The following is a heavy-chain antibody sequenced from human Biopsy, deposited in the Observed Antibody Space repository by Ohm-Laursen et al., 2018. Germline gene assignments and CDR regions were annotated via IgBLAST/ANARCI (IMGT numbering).Heavy chain of an antibody. J-gene: IGHJ5*02. D-gene: IGHD3-22*01. Sequence: SAKVSCKASGYTFTSYYMHWVRQAPGQGLEWMGIINPSGGSTTYAQKFQGRVTMTRDTSTGTVYMELSSLRSEDTAVYYCARNAWPTLSTMIVVVKGFNWFDPWGQGTLVTVSS. CDR1: GYTFTSYY. CDR3: ARNAWPTLSTMIVVVKGFNWFDP. V-gene: IGHV1-46*01. CDR2: INPSGGST.